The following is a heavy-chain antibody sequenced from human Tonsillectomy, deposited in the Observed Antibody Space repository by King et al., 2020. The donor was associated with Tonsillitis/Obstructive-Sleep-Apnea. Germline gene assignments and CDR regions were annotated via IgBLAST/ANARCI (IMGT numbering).Heavy chain of an antibody. CDR2: ISPRSIFK. V-gene: IGHV3-11*05. CDR1: RFLFSDYY. J-gene: IGHJ3*02. CDR3: ARHIAVPGETSDAFDI. D-gene: IGHD6-19*01. Sequence: VQLVESGGGLVKPGGSLRLSCAASRFLFSDYYMSWIRQAPGKGLEWVSNISPRSIFKNYADSMKGRLTISRDNAKNSLYLQMNSLRAEDTAVYYCARHIAVPGETSDAFDIWGQGTMVTFSS.